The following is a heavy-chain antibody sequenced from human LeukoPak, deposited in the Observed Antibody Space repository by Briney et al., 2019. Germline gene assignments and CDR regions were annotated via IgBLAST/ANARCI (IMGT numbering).Heavy chain of an antibody. CDR1: GFMFCDYY. V-gene: IGHV3-11*04. J-gene: IGHJ4*02. CDR3: ARRSTIFGVVIYFDY. Sequence: GGSLRLSCAASGFMFCDYYMIWIRQAPGKGLEWVSYISNSGNTIYYADSVKGRFTISRDNAKNSLYLQMNSLRAEDTAMYYCARRSTIFGVVIYFDYWGQGTLVTVSS. D-gene: IGHD3-3*02. CDR2: ISNSGNTI.